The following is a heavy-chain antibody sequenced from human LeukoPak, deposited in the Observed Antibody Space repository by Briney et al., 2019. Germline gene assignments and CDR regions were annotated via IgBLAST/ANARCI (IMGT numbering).Heavy chain of an antibody. V-gene: IGHV1-8*01. CDR2: MTPNSGNT. Sequence: SLKDSCNASGYTFTRYDINWVRHATRHRLDWMGCMTPNSGNTGYAQKFQGRVTMTTNTSISTAYMELSSLRSEDTAVYYCARGRYCSSTSCHEPIWFDPWGQGTLVTVSS. CDR1: GYTFTRYD. D-gene: IGHD2-2*01. J-gene: IGHJ5*02. CDR3: ARGRYCSSTSCHEPIWFDP.